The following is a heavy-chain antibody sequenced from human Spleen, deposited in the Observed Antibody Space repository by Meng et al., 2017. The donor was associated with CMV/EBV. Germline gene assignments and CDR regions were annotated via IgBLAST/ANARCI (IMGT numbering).Heavy chain of an antibody. CDR3: ARISPLNYDFWSGYPNWFDP. CDR1: GGSISSSSYY. J-gene: IGHJ5*02. V-gene: IGHV4-39*07. D-gene: IGHD3-3*01. Sequence: SETLSLTCTVSGGSISSSSYYWGWIRQPPGKGLEWIGSIYYSGSTYYNPSLKSRVTISVDTSKNQFSLKLSSVTAADTAVYYCARISPLNYDFWSGYPNWFDPWGQGTLVTVSS. CDR2: IYYSGST.